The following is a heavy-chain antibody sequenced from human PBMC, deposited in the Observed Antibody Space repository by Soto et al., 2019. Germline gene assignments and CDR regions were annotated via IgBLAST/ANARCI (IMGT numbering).Heavy chain of an antibody. CDR3: ARELSGHYFAFDL. CDR2: ISGSGGST. Sequence: GGSLRLSCAASGFTFSNYAMSWVRRAPGKGLEWVSGISGSGGSTYYADSVKGRFTISRDKAKNTLSLQMNSLRGDDTAVYYCARELSGHYFAFDLGGQGTMVTVSS. V-gene: IGHV3-23*01. CDR1: GFTFSNYA. J-gene: IGHJ3*01. D-gene: IGHD1-26*01.